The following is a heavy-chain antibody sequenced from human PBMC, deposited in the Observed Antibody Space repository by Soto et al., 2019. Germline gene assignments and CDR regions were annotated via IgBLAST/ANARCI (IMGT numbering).Heavy chain of an antibody. CDR1: CGTIINLGYR. CDR2: IYYSGST. Sequence: LRVKRTVSCGTIINLGYRCIRNRQPPGKGLEWIGYIYYSGSTYYNPSLKSRVTISVDTSKNQFSLKLSSVTAADTAVYYCARARGARYFDYWGQGTLVTVSS. CDR3: ARARGARYFDY. V-gene: IGHV4-30-4*08. J-gene: IGHJ4*02. D-gene: IGHD2-15*01.